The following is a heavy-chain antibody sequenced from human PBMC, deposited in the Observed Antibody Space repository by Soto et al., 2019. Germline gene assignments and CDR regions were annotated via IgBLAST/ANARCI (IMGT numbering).Heavy chain of an antibody. J-gene: IGHJ4*02. Sequence: EVQLLESGGGLVQPGESLRLSCAASGFIFNNYAMSWVRQAPGKGLEWVSSIGGSGGSTYYADSVKGRFTISRDNSKNTLYLQMNSLRAEDTAIYYCAKGELGTDYWGQGTLVTVSS. V-gene: IGHV3-23*01. D-gene: IGHD1-7*01. CDR2: IGGSGGST. CDR3: AKGELGTDY. CDR1: GFIFNNYA.